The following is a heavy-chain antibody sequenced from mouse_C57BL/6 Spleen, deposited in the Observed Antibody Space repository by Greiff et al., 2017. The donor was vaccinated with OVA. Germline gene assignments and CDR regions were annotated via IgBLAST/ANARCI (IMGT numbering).Heavy chain of an antibody. CDR3: ARPIYDGYPRFAY. J-gene: IGHJ3*01. V-gene: IGHV5-6*01. CDR1: GFTFSSYG. CDR2: ISSGGSYT. D-gene: IGHD2-3*01. Sequence: EVQGVESGGDLVKPGGSLKLSCAASGFTFSSYGMSWVRQTPDKRLEWVATISSGGSYTYYPDSVKGRFTISRDNAKNTLYLQMSSLKSEDTAMYYCARPIYDGYPRFAYWGQGTLVTVSA.